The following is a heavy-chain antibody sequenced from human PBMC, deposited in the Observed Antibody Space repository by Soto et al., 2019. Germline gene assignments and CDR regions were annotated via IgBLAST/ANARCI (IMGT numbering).Heavy chain of an antibody. J-gene: IGHJ6*02. Sequence: PSETLSLTCTVSGGSISSGGYYWSWIRQHPGKGLEWIGYIYYSGSTYYNPSLKSRVTISVDTSKNQFSRKLSSVTAADTAVYYCARGYSGSPYYGMDVWGQGTTVTVSS. D-gene: IGHD1-26*01. CDR2: IYYSGST. CDR1: GGSISSGGYY. V-gene: IGHV4-31*03. CDR3: ARGYSGSPYYGMDV.